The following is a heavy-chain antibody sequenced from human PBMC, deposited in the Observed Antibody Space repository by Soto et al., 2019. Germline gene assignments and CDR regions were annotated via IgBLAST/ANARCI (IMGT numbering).Heavy chain of an antibody. D-gene: IGHD3-3*01. CDR1: GYTFTSYY. J-gene: IGHJ4*02. V-gene: IGHV1-46*01. Sequence: VKVSCKASGYTFTSYYMNWVRQAPGQGLEWMGIINPSGGSTIYAQKFQGRVTMTRDTSTSTVYMELSSLRSEDTAVYYCARASEWQYYFDCWGQGTLVTVSS. CDR3: ARASEWQYYFDC. CDR2: INPSGGST.